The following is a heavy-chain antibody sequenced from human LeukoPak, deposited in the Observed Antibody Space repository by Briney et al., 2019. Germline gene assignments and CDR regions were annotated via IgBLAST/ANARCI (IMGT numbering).Heavy chain of an antibody. J-gene: IGHJ4*02. V-gene: IGHV3-53*01. CDR3: ARDSSHYLGSSDY. CDR1: GLTVSSNH. D-gene: IGHD6-6*01. Sequence: PGGSLRLSCAASGLTVSSNHMSWVRQAPGKGLEWVSVIYSGGNTYYADSVKGRFTISRDNSKNTMYLQMNSLRAEDTAMYYCARDSSHYLGSSDYWGQGTLVTVSS. CDR2: IYSGGNT.